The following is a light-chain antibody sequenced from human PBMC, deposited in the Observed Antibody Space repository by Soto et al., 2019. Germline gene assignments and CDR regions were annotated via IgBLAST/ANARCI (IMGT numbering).Light chain of an antibody. Sequence: QSALTQPASVSGSPGQSITISCTGTSSDVGSYDLVSWYQQHPGKAPQLIIYEATKRPSGVSNRFSGSKSGNTASLTISGLQAEDEADYYCCSYAGSSTLMIFGGGTQLTVL. CDR3: CSYAGSSTLMI. V-gene: IGLV2-23*01. CDR1: SSDVGSYDL. J-gene: IGLJ2*01. CDR2: EAT.